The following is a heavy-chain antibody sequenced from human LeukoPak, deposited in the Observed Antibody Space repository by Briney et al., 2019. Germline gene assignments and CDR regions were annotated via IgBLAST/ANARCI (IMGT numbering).Heavy chain of an antibody. J-gene: IGHJ5*02. D-gene: IGHD6-13*01. CDR3: ARDGSSSWYLWFDP. Sequence: GGSLRLSCVASGFTFSSYGMNWVRQAPGKGLEWVSSISSSGSYIYYGDSVKGRFTISRDNAKSSLYLQMNSLRAEDTAVYYCARDGSSSWYLWFDPWGQGTLVTVSS. CDR2: ISSSGSYI. CDR1: GFTFSSYG. V-gene: IGHV3-21*01.